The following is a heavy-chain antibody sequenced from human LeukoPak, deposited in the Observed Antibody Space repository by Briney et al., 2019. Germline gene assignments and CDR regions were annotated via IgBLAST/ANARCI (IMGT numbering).Heavy chain of an antibody. CDR2: IKQDGSEK. D-gene: IGHD5-12*01. V-gene: IGHV3-7*01. Sequence: GGSLRLSCAASGFTFSSYWMSWVRQAPGKGLEGVANIKQDGSEKYYVDSVKGRFTISRDNAKNSLYLQMNSLRAEDTAVYYCARVGSGYDWSYYYYGMDVWGQGTTVTVSS. CDR1: GFTFSSYW. J-gene: IGHJ6*02. CDR3: ARVGSGYDWSYYYYGMDV.